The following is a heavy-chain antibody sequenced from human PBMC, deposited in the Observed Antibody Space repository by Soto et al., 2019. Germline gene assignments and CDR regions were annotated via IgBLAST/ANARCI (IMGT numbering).Heavy chain of an antibody. CDR1: GGTFSTYT. CDR3: ARDGLYCSGGSCYSFDY. Sequence: QVQLVQSGAEVKEPGSSVKVSCKASGGTFSTYTLSWVRQAPGQGLEWMGRIIPILDVANYPQKFQGRVTITADKSTTTAYVELRSLRSEDTAVYYCARDGLYCSGGSCYSFDYWGQGTLVTVSS. D-gene: IGHD2-15*01. J-gene: IGHJ4*02. CDR2: IIPILDVA. V-gene: IGHV1-69*08.